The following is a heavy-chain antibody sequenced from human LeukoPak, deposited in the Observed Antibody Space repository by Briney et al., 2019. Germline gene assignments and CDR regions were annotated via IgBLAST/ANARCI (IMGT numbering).Heavy chain of an antibody. CDR1: GFTFGGHS. V-gene: IGHV3-7*01. J-gene: IGHJ4*02. CDR3: ARGRYCSTTTCQFFDY. Sequence: GGSLRLSCAASGFTFGGHSMSWVRQAPGKGLEWVANIKQSGSEKYYVDSVKGRFFMSRDNAKNSVYLQMNSLRAEDTAVYYCARGRYCSTTTCQFFDYWGQGTLVTVSS. CDR2: IKQSGSEK. D-gene: IGHD2-2*01.